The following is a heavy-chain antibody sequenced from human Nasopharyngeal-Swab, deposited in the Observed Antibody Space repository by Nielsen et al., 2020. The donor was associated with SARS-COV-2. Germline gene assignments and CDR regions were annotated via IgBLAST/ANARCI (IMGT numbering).Heavy chain of an antibody. Sequence: ASAKVSCKASGDTFTDDYMHWVRQAPGQGLEWMGWSNPNSGDTNYSQKSQGRVTTTRNTSFNIAYLELSRLRSDDTAVYYCARGVAGFDYWGQGTLVTVSS. J-gene: IGHJ4*02. CDR1: GDTFTDDY. CDR2: SNPNSGDT. D-gene: IGHD6-19*01. CDR3: ARGVAGFDY. V-gene: IGHV1-2*02.